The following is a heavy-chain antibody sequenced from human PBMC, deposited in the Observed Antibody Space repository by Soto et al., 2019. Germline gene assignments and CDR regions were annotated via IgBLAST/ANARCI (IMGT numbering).Heavy chain of an antibody. CDR2: IYPGDSDT. D-gene: IGHD3-10*01. CDR3: ARVPMVRGVYYFDD. Sequence: GASLKISCKGSGYSFTSYWIGWVRQMPGKGLEWMGIIYPGDSDTRYSPSFQGQVTISADKSISTAYLQWRSLKASDTAMYYCARVPMVRGVYYFDDWGQGALVTVSS. CDR1: GYSFTSYW. J-gene: IGHJ4*02. V-gene: IGHV5-51*01.